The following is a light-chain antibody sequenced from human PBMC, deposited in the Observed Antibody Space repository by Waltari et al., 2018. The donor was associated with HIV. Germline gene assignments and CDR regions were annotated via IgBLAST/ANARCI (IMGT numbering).Light chain of an antibody. CDR3: CSYTGTHNYV. CDR2: HVN. J-gene: IGLJ1*01. CDR1: SSDVGGFDH. Sequence: QSAPTQPRSVSGSPGQSVAISCTGTSSDVGGFDHVSWYHRYPGKAPKLMIHHVNERPSGVPDRFSGSKSGNMASLTITGLQAEDEADYYCCSYTGTHNYVFGTGTTVTVL. V-gene: IGLV2-11*01.